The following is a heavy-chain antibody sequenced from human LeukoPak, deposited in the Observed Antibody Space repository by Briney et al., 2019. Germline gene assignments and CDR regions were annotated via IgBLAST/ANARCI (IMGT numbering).Heavy chain of an antibody. D-gene: IGHD2-21*02. Sequence: GGSLRLSRAASGFTFSDYYMAWIRQAPGKGLEYISHISASGSTIHYGDSVKGRFTIFRDDARNSVYLQMTSLRAEDTATYFCARDCGGHCYSGFDYWGQGALVTVSS. CDR3: ARDCGGHCYSGFDY. V-gene: IGHV3-11*04. CDR2: ISASGSTI. CDR1: GFTFSDYY. J-gene: IGHJ4*02.